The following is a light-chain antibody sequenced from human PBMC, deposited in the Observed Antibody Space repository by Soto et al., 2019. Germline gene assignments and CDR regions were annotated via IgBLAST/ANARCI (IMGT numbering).Light chain of an antibody. V-gene: IGKV1-27*01. Sequence: DIQMTQSPSSLSASVGDRVTITCRASQGTSNYLAWYQQKPGKVPKLLIYAASTLQSGVPSRFRGSVPGTYFALTINCLQSEDVAAYYCQKYNSAPPWTFGQGTKVEIE. CDR1: QGTSNY. CDR3: QKYNSAPPWT. CDR2: AAS. J-gene: IGKJ1*01.